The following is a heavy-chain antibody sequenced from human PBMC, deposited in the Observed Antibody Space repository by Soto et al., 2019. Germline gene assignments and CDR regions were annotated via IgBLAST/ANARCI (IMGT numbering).Heavy chain of an antibody. J-gene: IGHJ6*03. CDR2: IYPGDSDT. D-gene: IGHD3-10*01. CDR3: ARRNTMVRGAAHYYYYMDV. CDR1: GYSFTSYW. V-gene: IGHV5-51*01. Sequence: GESLKISCKGSGYSFTSYWIGWVRQMPGKGLEWMGIIYPGDSDTRYSPSFQGQVTISADKSISTAYLQWSSLKASDTAMYYCARRNTMVRGAAHYYYYMDVWGKGTTVTVSS.